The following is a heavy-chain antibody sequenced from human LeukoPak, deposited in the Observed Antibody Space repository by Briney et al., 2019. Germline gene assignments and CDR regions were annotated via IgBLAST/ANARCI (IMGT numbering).Heavy chain of an antibody. J-gene: IGHJ4*02. CDR2: IKRRSDGETT. V-gene: IGHV3-15*01. CDR1: GFTFTNTW. D-gene: IGHD3-9*01. Sequence: GGSLRLSWVASGFTFTNTWMTWVRKAQGKGLGWVARIKRRSDGETTDYAAPVKGRFTISRDDSKNTLYLQMNNLKTEDTAVYYCSTDRRLTGLFDFWGQGTQVTVSS. CDR3: STDRRLTGLFDF.